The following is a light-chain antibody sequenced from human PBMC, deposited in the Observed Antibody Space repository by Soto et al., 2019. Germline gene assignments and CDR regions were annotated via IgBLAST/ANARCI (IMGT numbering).Light chain of an antibody. Sequence: EIVMIQFPATLSVSPGERATPSCKASPSVSRNLAWYQQKPGQAPRLLIFGASSRATGIPDRFSGSGSGTDFTLTISRLEPEDFAVYYCHQYGSSAWTFGQGTMVDI. CDR3: HQYGSSAWT. V-gene: IGKV3-20*01. J-gene: IGKJ1*01. CDR1: PSVSRN. CDR2: GAS.